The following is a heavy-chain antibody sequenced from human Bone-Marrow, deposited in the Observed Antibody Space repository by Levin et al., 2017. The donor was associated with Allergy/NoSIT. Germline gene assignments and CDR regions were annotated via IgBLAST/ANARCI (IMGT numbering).Heavy chain of an antibody. V-gene: IGHV4-31*03. D-gene: IGHD6-6*01. J-gene: IGHJ3*02. CDR2: IYYSGST. CDR1: GGSISSGGYY. Sequence: SQTLSLTCTVSGGSISSGGYYWSWIRQHPGKGLEWIGYIYYSGSTYYNPSLKSRVTISVDTSKNQFSLKLSSVTAADTAVYYCSSSSWDAFDIWGQGTMVTVSS. CDR3: SSSSWDAFDI.